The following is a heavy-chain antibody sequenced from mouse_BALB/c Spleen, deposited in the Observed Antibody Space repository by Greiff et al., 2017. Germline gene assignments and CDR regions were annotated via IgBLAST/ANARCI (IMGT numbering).Heavy chain of an antibody. D-gene: IGHD2-2*01. CDR3: AHYGYDDVFAY. V-gene: IGHV5-9-4*01. CDR2: ISSGGSYT. Sequence: EVKLMESGGGLVKPGGSLKLSCAASGFTFSSYAMSWVRQSPEKRLEWVAEISSGGSYTYYPDTVTGRFTISRDNAKNTLYLEMSSLRSEDTAMYYCAHYGYDDVFAYWGQGTLVTVSA. CDR1: GFTFSSYA. J-gene: IGHJ3*01.